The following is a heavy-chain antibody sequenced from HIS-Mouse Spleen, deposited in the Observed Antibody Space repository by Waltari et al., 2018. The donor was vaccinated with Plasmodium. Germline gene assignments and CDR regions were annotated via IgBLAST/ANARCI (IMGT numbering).Heavy chain of an antibody. Sequence: EVQLVESGGGLVQPGRSLRLSCAASGFTFDDYAMHWVRQAPGKGLEWVSGISWNSGSIGYADSVKGRFTISRDNAMNSLYLQMNSLRAEDTALYYCAKDIRQWLAGDYWGQGTLVTVSS. CDR1: GFTFDDYA. D-gene: IGHD6-19*01. J-gene: IGHJ4*02. CDR2: ISWNSGSI. V-gene: IGHV3-9*01. CDR3: AKDIRQWLAGDY.